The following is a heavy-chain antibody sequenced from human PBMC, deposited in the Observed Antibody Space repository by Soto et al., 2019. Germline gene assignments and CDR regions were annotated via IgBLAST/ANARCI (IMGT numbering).Heavy chain of an antibody. V-gene: IGHV3-11*04. Sequence: PGGSLRLSCVTSGFTFHEYEMNWIRQAPGKGLEWVAYITGRSRTIHYADSVKGRFTISRDNAKKTLYLQMDRLRPEDTSLYYFVIGREWGFDYFHLEFWGRGTQVTVSS. J-gene: IGHJ4*02. CDR2: ITGRSRTI. CDR3: VIGREWGFDYFHLEF. CDR1: GFTFHEYE. D-gene: IGHD3-3*01.